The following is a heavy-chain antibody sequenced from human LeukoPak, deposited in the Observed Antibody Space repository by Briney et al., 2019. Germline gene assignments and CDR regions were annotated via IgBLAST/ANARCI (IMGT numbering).Heavy chain of an antibody. V-gene: IGHV3-33*01. CDR1: GFTFSSYG. J-gene: IGHJ4*02. Sequence: PGGSLRLSCAASGFTFSSYGMHWVRQAPGKGLEWVAVIWYDGSNKYYADSVKGRFTISRDNAKNSLYLQMNSLRAEDTAVYYCARDLYSGYENSEYYFDYWGQGTLVTVSS. D-gene: IGHD5-12*01. CDR3: ARDLYSGYENSEYYFDY. CDR2: IWYDGSNK.